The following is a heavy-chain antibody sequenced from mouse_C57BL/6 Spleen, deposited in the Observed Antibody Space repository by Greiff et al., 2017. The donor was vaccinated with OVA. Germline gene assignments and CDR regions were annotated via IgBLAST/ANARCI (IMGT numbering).Heavy chain of an antibody. CDR1: GYSFSSSW. CDR2: IYPGDGDT. CDR3: AIHPSMYYFDY. V-gene: IGHV1-82*01. Sequence: QVQLQQSGPELVKPGASVKISCKASGYSFSSSWMNWVKQRPGKGLEWIGRIYPGDGDTNYNGKFKGKATLTADKSSSTAYMQLSSLTSEDSAVYFCAIHPSMYYFDYWGQGTTLTVSS. J-gene: IGHJ2*01.